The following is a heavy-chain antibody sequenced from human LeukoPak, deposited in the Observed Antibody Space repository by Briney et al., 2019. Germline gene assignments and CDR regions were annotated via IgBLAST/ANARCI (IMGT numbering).Heavy chain of an antibody. CDR2: IHTSGDT. Sequence: PGGSLRLSCVASGFTFSNHWMHWVRQVPGKGLEWVSAIHTSGDTCYADSVKGRFTISRDTSKNTLYLQINSLRVEDTAVYYCIVFGDSNHWGQGTLVTVSS. V-gene: IGHV3-53*01. D-gene: IGHD4-17*01. CDR3: IVFGDSNH. CDR1: GFTFSNHW. J-gene: IGHJ5*02.